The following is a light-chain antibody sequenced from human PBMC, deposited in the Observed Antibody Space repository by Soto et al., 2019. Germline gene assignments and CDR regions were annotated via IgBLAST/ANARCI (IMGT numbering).Light chain of an antibody. CDR2: DAS. V-gene: IGKV1-5*01. CDR1: QSISNW. Sequence: DIHMTQSPSTLPASVGDGVTITCRASQSISNWLAWYQQKPGKAPNLLIYDASSLQSGVPSRFSGGGSGTDFTLTISSLQPEDFATYYCQQYNSYSWTFGQGTKVDIK. CDR3: QQYNSYSWT. J-gene: IGKJ1*01.